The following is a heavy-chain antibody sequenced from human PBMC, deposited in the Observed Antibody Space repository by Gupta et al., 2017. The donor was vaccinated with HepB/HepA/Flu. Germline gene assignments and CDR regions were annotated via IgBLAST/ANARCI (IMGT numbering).Heavy chain of an antibody. CDR3: ARALTSFYYMDV. D-gene: IGHD3-10*01. V-gene: IGHV3-11*04. Sequence: QVQLVESGGGLVKPGGSLTLSCTASGFTLNDYDMSWIRQAPGKGLEWVSNISSSENTMFYADSLKGRVTLSRDNPKNSLHLQMNSLKVEDTAVDYCARALTSFYYMDVWGTGTPVTVSS. CDR1: GFTLNDYD. J-gene: IGHJ6*04. CDR2: ISSSENTM.